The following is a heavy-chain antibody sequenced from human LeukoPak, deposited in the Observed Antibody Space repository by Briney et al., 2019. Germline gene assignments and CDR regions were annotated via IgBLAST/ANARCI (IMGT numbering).Heavy chain of an antibody. V-gene: IGHV1-18*01. J-gene: IGHJ5*02. CDR2: ISAYKGNT. D-gene: IGHD3-22*01. Sequence: GASVKVSCKASGYTFTSYGISWVRQAPGQGLEWMGWISAYKGNTNYARKLRGRVTMTTDTSTSTAYMELRSLRSDDTAVYYCARITMIAGFDPWGQGTLVTVSS. CDR1: GYTFTSYG. CDR3: ARITMIAGFDP.